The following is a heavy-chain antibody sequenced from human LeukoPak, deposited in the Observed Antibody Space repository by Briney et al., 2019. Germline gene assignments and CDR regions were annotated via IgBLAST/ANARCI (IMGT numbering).Heavy chain of an antibody. CDR1: GYSFTTYW. CDR3: ARARYCNGGSCYPDY. V-gene: IGHV5-51*01. Sequence: GESLKISCKGSGYSFTTYWIGWVRQMPGKGLEWMGIIYPGDSDTRYSPSFQGQVTISADKSISTAYLQWSSLKASDTAMYYCARARYCNGGSCYPDYWGQGTLVTVSS. J-gene: IGHJ4*02. CDR2: IYPGDSDT. D-gene: IGHD2-15*01.